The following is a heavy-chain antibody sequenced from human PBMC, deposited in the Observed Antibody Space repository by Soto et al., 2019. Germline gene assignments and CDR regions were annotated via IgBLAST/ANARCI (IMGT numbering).Heavy chain of an antibody. J-gene: IGHJ6*02. V-gene: IGHV1-46*01. CDR3: ARANHDYDSSGYYYYYGMDV. D-gene: IGHD3-22*01. CDR2: INPSGGST. Sequence: ASVKVSCKASAYTFTSYYMHWVRQAPGQGLEWMGIINPSGGSTSYAQKFQGRVTMTRDTSTSTAYMELSSLRSEDTAVYYCARANHDYDSSGYYYYYGMDVWGQGTTVTVSS. CDR1: AYTFTSYY.